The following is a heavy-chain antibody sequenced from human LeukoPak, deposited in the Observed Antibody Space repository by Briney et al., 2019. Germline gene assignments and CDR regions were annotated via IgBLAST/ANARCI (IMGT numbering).Heavy chain of an antibody. CDR1: GFTFGDYA. Sequence: GGSLRLSCTASGFTFGDYAMSWVRQAPGKGLEWVSGINWNGGSTGYADSVKGRFTISRDNAKNSLYLQMNSLRAEDTALYYCARELTYYYDSSGYSPGAFDIWGQGTMVTVSS. CDR2: INWNGGST. V-gene: IGHV3-20*04. D-gene: IGHD3-22*01. CDR3: ARELTYYYDSSGYSPGAFDI. J-gene: IGHJ3*02.